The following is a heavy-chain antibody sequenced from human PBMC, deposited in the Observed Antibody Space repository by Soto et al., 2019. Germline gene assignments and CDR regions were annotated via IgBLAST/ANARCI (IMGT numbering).Heavy chain of an antibody. CDR2: MNPNSGNT. Sequence: QVQLVQSGAEVKKPGASVKVSCKASGYTFTSYDINWVRQATGQGLEWMGWMNPNSGNTGYAQKFQGRVTMTRNTSISTAYMELSSLRSEDTAVYYCERGHYDFWSGYYQVGPPETTWGQGTLVTVSS. CDR1: GYTFTSYD. V-gene: IGHV1-8*01. CDR3: ERGHYDFWSGYYQVGPPETT. D-gene: IGHD3-3*01. J-gene: IGHJ4*02.